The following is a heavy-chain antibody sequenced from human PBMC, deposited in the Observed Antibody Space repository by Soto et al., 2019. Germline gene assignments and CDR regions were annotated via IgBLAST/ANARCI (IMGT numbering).Heavy chain of an antibody. CDR2: IYSLGNT. CDR3: ARQIYDSSGYYYAY. Sequence: QMQLQVSGRGLVKPSETLSLTCTVSGGSISSSSYYWGWIRQPPGQGLEWLGTIYSLGNTYYNPSLKSRVTISVDKSKSQLFLKLSSVTAPDTAVYYCARQIYDSSGYYYAYWGQGTLVTVSS. V-gene: IGHV4-39*01. D-gene: IGHD3-22*01. J-gene: IGHJ4*02. CDR1: GGSISSSSYY.